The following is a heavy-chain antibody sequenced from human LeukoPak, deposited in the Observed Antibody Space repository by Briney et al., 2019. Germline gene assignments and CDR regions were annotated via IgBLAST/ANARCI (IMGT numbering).Heavy chain of an antibody. CDR1: GGSFSGYY. J-gene: IGHJ4*02. CDR3: ARQEQLVPFYYFDY. V-gene: IGHV4-34*01. CDR2: INHSGST. D-gene: IGHD6-6*01. Sequence: SETLSLTCAVYGGSFSGYYWSWIRQPPGKGLEWIGEINHSGSTNYNPPLKSRVTISVDTSKKQFSLKLSSVTAADTAVYYCARQEQLVPFYYFDYWGQGTLVTVSS.